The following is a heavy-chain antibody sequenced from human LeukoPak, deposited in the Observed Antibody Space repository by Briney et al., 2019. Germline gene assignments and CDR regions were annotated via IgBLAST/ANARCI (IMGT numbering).Heavy chain of an antibody. CDR1: GGSFSGYY. CDR3: ARALPSSSDPFDY. J-gene: IGHJ4*02. CDR2: INHSGST. Sequence: SETLSLTCAVYGGSFSGYYWSWIRQPPGKGLEWIGEINHSGSTNYNPSLKSRVTISVDTSKNQFSLKLSSVTAADTAVYYCARALPSSSDPFDYWDQGTLVTVSS. V-gene: IGHV4-34*01. D-gene: IGHD6-6*01.